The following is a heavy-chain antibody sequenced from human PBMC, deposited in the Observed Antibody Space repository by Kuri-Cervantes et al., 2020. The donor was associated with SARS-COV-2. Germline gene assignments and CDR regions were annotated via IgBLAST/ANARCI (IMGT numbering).Heavy chain of an antibody. V-gene: IGHV4-34*01. D-gene: IGHD5-18*01. J-gene: IGHJ4*02. CDR2: IHGSGGA. Sequence: GSLRLSCTFSGVSFRGYYWSWIRQLPGKGLEWIGEIHGSGGATYNSSLKSRVTLSVDASKNQFSLRLTSVTAADTAVYYCGSPAGGYKSGFDSLGFWGQGTLVTVSS. CDR1: GVSFRGYY. CDR3: GSPAGGYKSGFDSLGF.